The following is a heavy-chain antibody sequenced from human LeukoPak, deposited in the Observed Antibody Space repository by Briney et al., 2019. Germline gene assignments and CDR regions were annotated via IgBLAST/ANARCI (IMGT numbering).Heavy chain of an antibody. D-gene: IGHD3-10*01. Sequence: GAYLKISGKGSGYSFNTYWIGWVRQLLGKGLEWMGIIYPRDSDTKYSPSFQGQVTISADKSISTVYLQWSSLKASDSAMYYCARPMVRGEPRDYWGQGTLVTVSS. V-gene: IGHV5-51*01. CDR3: ARPMVRGEPRDY. J-gene: IGHJ4*02. CDR1: GYSFNTYW. CDR2: IYPRDSDT.